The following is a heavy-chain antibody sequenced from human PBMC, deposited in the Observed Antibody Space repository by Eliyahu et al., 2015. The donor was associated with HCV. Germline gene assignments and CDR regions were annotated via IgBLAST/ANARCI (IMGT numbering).Heavy chain of an antibody. Sequence: EVQLLESGGGLVQPGGSLRLSCAASXFTFGSFGMSWVRQGPGKGLGWVSTXTGSGGDTYYADSVKGRFTISRDNSKSTLYLQMNSLRAEDTAVYFCAKDRGFGEQDYWGQGTLVTVSS. J-gene: IGHJ4*02. V-gene: IGHV3-23*01. CDR3: AKDRGFGEQDY. D-gene: IGHD3-10*01. CDR2: XTGSGGDT. CDR1: XFTFGSFG.